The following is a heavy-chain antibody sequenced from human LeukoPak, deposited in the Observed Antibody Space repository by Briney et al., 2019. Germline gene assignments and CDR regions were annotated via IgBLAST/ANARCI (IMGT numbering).Heavy chain of an antibody. CDR2: INHSGST. Sequence: PSETLSLTCAVCGGSFSGYYWSWIRQPPGKGLEWIGEINHSGSTNYNPSLKSRVTISVDTSKNQFSLKLSSVTAADTAVYYCARGGRFGYYFDYWGQGTLVTVSS. CDR3: ARGGRFGYYFDY. J-gene: IGHJ4*02. CDR1: GGSFSGYY. D-gene: IGHD3-10*01. V-gene: IGHV4-34*01.